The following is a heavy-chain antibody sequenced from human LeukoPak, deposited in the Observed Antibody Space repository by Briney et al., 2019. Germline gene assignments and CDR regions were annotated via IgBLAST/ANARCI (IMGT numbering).Heavy chain of an antibody. Sequence: GGSLRLSCAASGFTFSGSAMHWVRQASGKGLEWVCRIRSKANSYATAYAASVKGRFTISRDDSKNTAYLQMNSLKTEDTAVYYCTRLSSGWSYYFDYWGQGTLVTVSS. J-gene: IGHJ4*02. CDR1: GFTFSGSA. CDR3: TRLSSGWSYYFDY. V-gene: IGHV3-73*01. CDR2: IRSKANSYAT. D-gene: IGHD6-19*01.